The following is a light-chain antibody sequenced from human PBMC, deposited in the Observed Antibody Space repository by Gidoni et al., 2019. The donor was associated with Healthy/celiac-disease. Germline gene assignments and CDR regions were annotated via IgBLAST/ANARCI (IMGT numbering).Light chain of an antibody. Sequence: DIQMNQFPSSLSASVGDRVTITCRASQSISSYLNWYQQKPGKAPNLLIYAASSLQSGVPSRFSGSGSGTEFTLTISSLQPEDFATYYCQQSDSTPQTFGQGTKVEIK. CDR2: AAS. CDR3: QQSDSTPQT. V-gene: IGKV1-39*01. J-gene: IGKJ1*01. CDR1: QSISSY.